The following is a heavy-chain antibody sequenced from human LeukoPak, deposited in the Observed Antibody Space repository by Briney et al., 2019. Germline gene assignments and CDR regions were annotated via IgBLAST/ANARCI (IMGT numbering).Heavy chain of an antibody. CDR2: IIPIFGTA. Sequence: SVKVSCKASGGTFSSYAISWVRQAPGQGLEWMGGIIPIFGTANYAQKFQGRVTITADESTSTAYMELSSLRSEDTAVYYCARHTMVRGVIPTEFDYWGQRTLVTVSS. J-gene: IGHJ4*02. D-gene: IGHD3-10*01. CDR3: ARHTMVRGVIPTEFDY. CDR1: GGTFSSYA. V-gene: IGHV1-69*13.